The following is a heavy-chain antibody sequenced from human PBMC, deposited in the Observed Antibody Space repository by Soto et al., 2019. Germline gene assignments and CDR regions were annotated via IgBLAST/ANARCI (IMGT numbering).Heavy chain of an antibody. J-gene: IGHJ6*03. V-gene: IGHV1-69*04. Sequence: SVKVSCKASGGTFSSYTISWVRQAPGQGLEWMGRIIPILGIANYAQKFQGRVTITADKSTSTAYMELSSLRSEDTAVYYCARERKGLRDNGRHYYYYMDVWGKGTTVTVSS. CDR2: IIPILGIA. D-gene: IGHD5-12*01. CDR3: ARERKGLRDNGRHYYYYMDV. CDR1: GGTFSSYT.